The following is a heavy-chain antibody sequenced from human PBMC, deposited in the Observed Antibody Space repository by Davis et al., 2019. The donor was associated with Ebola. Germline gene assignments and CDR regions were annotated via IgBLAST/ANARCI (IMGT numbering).Heavy chain of an antibody. J-gene: IGHJ5*02. CDR3: AKDRSLWFRELSGWFDP. CDR1: GFTFSSYA. D-gene: IGHD3-10*01. Sequence: GESLKISCAASGFTFSSYAMSWVRQAPGKGLEWVSAISGSGGSTYYEDSVKGRFTISRDNSKNTLYLQMNSLRAEDTAVYYCAKDRSLWFRELSGWFDPWGQGTLVTVSS. CDR2: ISGSGGST. V-gene: IGHV3-23*01.